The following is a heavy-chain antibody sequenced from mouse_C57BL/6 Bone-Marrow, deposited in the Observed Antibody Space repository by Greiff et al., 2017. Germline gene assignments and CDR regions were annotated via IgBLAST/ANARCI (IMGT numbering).Heavy chain of an antibody. J-gene: IGHJ1*03. CDR1: GYSITSGYY. CDR3: AYLLWYFDV. CDR2: ISYDGSN. Sequence: EVKLVESGPGLVKPSQSLSLTCSVTGYSITSGYYWNWIRQFPGNKLEWMGYISYDGSNNYNPSLKNRISITRDTSKNQFFLKLNSVTTEDTATYYCAYLLWYFDVWGTGTTVTVSS. V-gene: IGHV3-6*01. D-gene: IGHD2-1*01.